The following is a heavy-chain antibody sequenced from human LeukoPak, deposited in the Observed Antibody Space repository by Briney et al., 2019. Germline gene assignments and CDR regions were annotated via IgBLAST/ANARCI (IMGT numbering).Heavy chain of an antibody. CDR2: ISYDGSNK. J-gene: IGHJ4*02. V-gene: IGHV3-30-3*01. CDR1: GFTFSSYW. D-gene: IGHD1-26*01. CDR3: ARDRVGATDYFDY. Sequence: PGGSLRLSCAASGFTFSSYWMHWLRQAPGKGLEWVAVISYDGSNKYYADSVKGRFTISRDNFKNTLYLQMNSLRAEDTAVYYCARDRVGATDYFDYWGQGTLVTVSS.